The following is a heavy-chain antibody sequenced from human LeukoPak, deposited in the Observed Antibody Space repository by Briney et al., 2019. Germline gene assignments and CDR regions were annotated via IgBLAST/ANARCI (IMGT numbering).Heavy chain of an antibody. Sequence: GKSLKISCEGSGYTFIFYWIGWVRQMPGKGLEWMGIIQPGDSDIRYNPSFEGQVTISADKSINTAYLQWSRLKASDTATYYCARHLKPPTDVYMDVWGKGTAVTVSS. CDR3: ARHLKPPTDVYMDV. V-gene: IGHV5-51*01. CDR2: IQPGDSDI. J-gene: IGHJ6*03. CDR1: GYTFIFYW.